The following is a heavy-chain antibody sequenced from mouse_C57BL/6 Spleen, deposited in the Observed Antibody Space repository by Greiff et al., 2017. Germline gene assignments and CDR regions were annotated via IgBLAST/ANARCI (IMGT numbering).Heavy chain of an antibody. CDR3: ARDYYGSRAFAY. CDR2: IDPSDSET. V-gene: IGHV1-52*01. D-gene: IGHD1-1*01. Sequence: QVQLQQPGAELVRPGSSVKLSCKASGYTFTSYWMHWVKQRPIQGLEWIGNIDPSDSETHYNQKFKDKATLTVDKSSSTAYMQLSSLTSEDSAVYYCARDYYGSRAFAYWGQGTLVTVSA. J-gene: IGHJ3*01. CDR1: GYTFTSYW.